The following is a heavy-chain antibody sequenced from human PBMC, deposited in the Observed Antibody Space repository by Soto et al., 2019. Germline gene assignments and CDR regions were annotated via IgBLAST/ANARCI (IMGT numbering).Heavy chain of an antibody. CDR3: ARRAHRSRGCYYYGMDV. Sequence: SETLSLTCTVSGGSISRYYWSWIRQPPGKGLEWIGNIYYSGSTNYNPSLKRRVTISVDTAKNQFSLKLSSVTVADTAAYDCARRAHRSRGCYYYGMDVWGQGTTVTVSS. V-gene: IGHV4-59*01. CDR1: GGSISRYY. J-gene: IGHJ6*02. D-gene: IGHD5-12*01. CDR2: IYYSGST.